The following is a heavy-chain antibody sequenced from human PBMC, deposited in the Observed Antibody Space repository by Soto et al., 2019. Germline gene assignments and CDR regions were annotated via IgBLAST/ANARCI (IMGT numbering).Heavy chain of an antibody. CDR1: GYSISSGYY. CDR3: ARVVVVVVAASYYFDY. J-gene: IGHJ4*02. CDR2: IYHSGST. V-gene: IGHV4-38-2*01. D-gene: IGHD2-15*01. Sequence: SETLSLTCAVSGYSISSGYYLGWIRQPPGKGLEWIGSIYHSGSTYYNPSLKSRVTISVDTSKNQFSLKLSSVTAADTAVYYCARVVVVVVAASYYFDYWGQGTLVTVSS.